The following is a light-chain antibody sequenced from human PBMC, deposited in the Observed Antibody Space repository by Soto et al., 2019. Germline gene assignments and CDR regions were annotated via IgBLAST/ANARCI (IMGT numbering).Light chain of an antibody. CDR3: QQYYNWPRT. Sequence: DIVMTQSPATLSVSPGERATLSCRASQSVLNNLAWYQQKPGQAPRLLIYGASTRATGIPGRFSGSGSGTEFTLTIGGLQCEYFAIFYCQQYYNWPRTFGQGTKVETK. J-gene: IGKJ1*01. V-gene: IGKV3-15*01. CDR2: GAS. CDR1: QSVLNN.